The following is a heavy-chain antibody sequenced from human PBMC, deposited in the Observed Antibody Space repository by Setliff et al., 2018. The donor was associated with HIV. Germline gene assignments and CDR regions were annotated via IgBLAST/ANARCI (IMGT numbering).Heavy chain of an antibody. CDR1: GGSISSGGYY. V-gene: IGHV4-61*09. CDR3: ARRYHYFRSGGDVFDV. J-gene: IGHJ3*01. CDR2: IYTSGST. Sequence: SETLSLTCTVSGGSISSGGYYWNWIRQYPVKGLEWVGHIYTSGSTNYNPSLKSRVTMSVDTSKNQFSLKLSSVTAADTAVYYCARRYHYFRSGGDVFDVWGQGTMVTVSS. D-gene: IGHD3-10*01.